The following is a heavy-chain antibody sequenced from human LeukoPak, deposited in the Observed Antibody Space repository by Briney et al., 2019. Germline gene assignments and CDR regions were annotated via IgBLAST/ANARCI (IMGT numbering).Heavy chain of an antibody. CDR1: GLTFDDYA. Sequence: QSGGSLRLSCAASGLTFDDYAMHWVRQAPGKGLEWVSGISWNSGSIGYADSVKGRFTISRDNAKNSLYLQMNSLRAEDTALYYCAKDYYYGSGSYQGLDYWGQGTLVTVSS. CDR2: ISWNSGSI. V-gene: IGHV3-9*01. D-gene: IGHD3-10*01. J-gene: IGHJ4*02. CDR3: AKDYYYGSGSYQGLDY.